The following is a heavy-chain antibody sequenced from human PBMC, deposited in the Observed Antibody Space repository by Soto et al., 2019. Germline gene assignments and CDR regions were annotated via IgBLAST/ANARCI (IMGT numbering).Heavy chain of an antibody. CDR1: GFTFSRND. V-gene: IGHV3-30*03. D-gene: IGHD2-21*01. Sequence: QVQLVESGGGVVQPGGSLRLSCAASGFTFSRNDFYWVRQAPGKGMEWVADISSSGDTYYGDSVEDRFTISRDNAKSTQYLKMNSLRVEGTAVYYCLTYRGGTSNFGTDWGQGTPVSVST. CDR2: ISSSGDT. J-gene: IGHJ4*02. CDR3: LTYRGGTSNFGTD.